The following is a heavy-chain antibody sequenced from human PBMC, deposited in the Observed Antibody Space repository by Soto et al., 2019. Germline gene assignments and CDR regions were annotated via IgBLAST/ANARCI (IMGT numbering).Heavy chain of an antibody. J-gene: IGHJ5*02. Sequence: SVKVSCKASGGTFSSYAISWVRQAPGQGLEWMGGIIPIFGTANYAQKFQGRVTITADKSTSTAYMELSSLRSEDTAVYYCARNRGVVVLVAATAPGWFDPWGQGTLVTVSS. CDR2: IIPIFGTA. CDR1: GGTFSSYA. CDR3: ARNRGVVVLVAATAPGWFDP. D-gene: IGHD2-15*01. V-gene: IGHV1-69*06.